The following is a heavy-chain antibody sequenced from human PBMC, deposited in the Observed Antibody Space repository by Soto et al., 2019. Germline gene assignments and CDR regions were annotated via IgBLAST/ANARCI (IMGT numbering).Heavy chain of an antibody. CDR2: ISGSGGST. Sequence: EVQLLESGGGLVQPGGSLRLSCAASGFTFSSYAMSWVRQAPGKGLEWVSAISGSGGSTYYADSVKGRFTISRDNSKNPLYRKLKSLRAEDTAVYYVAKENGNTRSCFGLAYWGQGTLFTVPS. D-gene: IGHD2-8*01. V-gene: IGHV3-23*01. CDR1: GFTFSSYA. J-gene: IGHJ4*02. CDR3: AKENGNTRSCFGLAY.